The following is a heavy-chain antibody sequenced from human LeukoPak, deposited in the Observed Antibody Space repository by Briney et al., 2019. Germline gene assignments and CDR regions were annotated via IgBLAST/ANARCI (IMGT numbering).Heavy chain of an antibody. CDR3: TRGRDTTGYFVY. J-gene: IGHJ4*02. D-gene: IGHD3-22*01. CDR2: IDTNTGNP. CDR1: GYIFNNYA. V-gene: IGHV7-4-1*02. Sequence: GASVKVSCKASGYIFNNYAISWVRQAPGQGLEWMGWIDTNTGNPTYAQGFAGRFVFSLDTSVTTTYLQISSLKAEDTAVYYCTRGRDTTGYFVYWGQGTLVTVSS.